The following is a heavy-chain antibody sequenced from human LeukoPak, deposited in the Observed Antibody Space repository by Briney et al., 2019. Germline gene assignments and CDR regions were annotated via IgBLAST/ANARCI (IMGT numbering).Heavy chain of an antibody. CDR2: IRNKANNYAT. CDR3: TYTSSSGVVY. V-gene: IGHV3-73*01. J-gene: IGHJ4*02. Sequence: PGGSLRLSCAASGFTFSVSAMYWVRQASGKGLEWVGRIRNKANNYATAYAASLKGRFTISRDDSKNTAYLQMNSLETEDTAINYCTYTSSSGVVYWGQGTLVTVSS. D-gene: IGHD6-6*01. CDR1: GFTFSVSA.